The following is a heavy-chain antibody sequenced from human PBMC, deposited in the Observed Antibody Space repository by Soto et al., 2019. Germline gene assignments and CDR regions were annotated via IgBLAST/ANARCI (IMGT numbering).Heavy chain of an antibody. V-gene: IGHV3-33*01. CDR1: GFTFSSYG. CDR2: IWYDGSNK. D-gene: IGHD3-16*02. CDR3: AREGGDPAPLIHDYVWGSYRYTSPGSYGMDV. Sequence: QVQLVESGGGVVQPGRSLRLSCAASGFTFSSYGMHWVRQAPGKGLEWVAVIWYDGSNKYYADSVKGRFTISRDNSKNTLYLQMNSLRAEDTAVYYCAREGGDPAPLIHDYVWGSYRYTSPGSYGMDVWGQGTTVTVSS. J-gene: IGHJ6*02.